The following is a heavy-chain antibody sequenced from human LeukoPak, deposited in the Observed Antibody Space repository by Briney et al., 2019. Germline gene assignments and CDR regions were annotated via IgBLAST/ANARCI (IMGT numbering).Heavy chain of an antibody. D-gene: IGHD6-19*01. V-gene: IGHV4-61*01. Sequence: SETLSLTCTVSGGSVSSGSYYWSWIRQPPGKGLEWIGYIYYSGSTNYNPSLKSRVTISVDTSKNQFSLKLSSVTAADTAVYYCASDSSGWYRFDYWGQGTLVTVSS. J-gene: IGHJ4*02. CDR3: ASDSSGWYRFDY. CDR2: IYYSGST. CDR1: GGSVSSGSYY.